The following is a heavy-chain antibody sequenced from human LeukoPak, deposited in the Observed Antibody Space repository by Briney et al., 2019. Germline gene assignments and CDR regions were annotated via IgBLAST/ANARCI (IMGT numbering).Heavy chain of an antibody. Sequence: GGSLRLSCAASGFSFSSYEMNWVRQAPGKGLEWVSYISSSGSTIYYADSVKGRFTISRDNAKNSLYLQMNSLRAEDTAVYYCARASGSYYLDYWGQGTLVTVSS. CDR1: GFSFSSYE. CDR2: ISSSGSTI. CDR3: ARASGSYYLDY. J-gene: IGHJ4*02. V-gene: IGHV3-48*03. D-gene: IGHD1-26*01.